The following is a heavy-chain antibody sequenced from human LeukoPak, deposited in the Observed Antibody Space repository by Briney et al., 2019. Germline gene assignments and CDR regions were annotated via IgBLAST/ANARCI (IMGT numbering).Heavy chain of an antibody. CDR3: AREGREYYYGSGCSGLLRANWFDP. CDR2: IYTSGST. Sequence: SETLSLTCTVSGGSISSYYWSWIRQPAGKGLEWIGRIYTSGSTNYNPSLKSRVTMSVDTSKNQFSLKLSSVTAADTAVYYCAREGREYYYGSGCSGLLRANWFDPWGQGTLVTVSS. D-gene: IGHD3-10*01. J-gene: IGHJ5*02. CDR1: GGSISSYY. V-gene: IGHV4-4*07.